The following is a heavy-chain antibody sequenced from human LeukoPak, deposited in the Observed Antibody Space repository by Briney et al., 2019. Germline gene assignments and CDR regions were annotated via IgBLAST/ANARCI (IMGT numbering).Heavy chain of an antibody. V-gene: IGHV1-18*01. Sequence: ASVKVSCKASGYTFTSYGISWVRQAPGQGLEWMGWITNYSQKFQGRVTMTADTSTSTAYMELRSLRSDDTAVYYCARGNSGYSYGLDYWGQGTLVTVSS. CDR2: IT. CDR3: ARGNSGYSYGLDY. J-gene: IGHJ4*02. CDR1: GYTFTSYG. D-gene: IGHD5-18*01.